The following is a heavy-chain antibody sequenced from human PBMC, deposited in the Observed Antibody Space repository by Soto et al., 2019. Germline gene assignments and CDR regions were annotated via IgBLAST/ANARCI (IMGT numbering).Heavy chain of an antibody. D-gene: IGHD2-8*02. CDR3: ARSSGLRALYY. CDR1: GGSVSSGSYY. V-gene: IGHV4-61*01. J-gene: IGHJ4*02. Sequence: SETLSLTCTVSGGSVSSGSYYWSWIRQPPGKGLEWIGYIYYSGSTNCNPSLKSRVTISVDTSKNQFSLKLSSVTAADTAVYYCARSSGLRALYYCGQGTLVTVSS. CDR2: IYYSGST.